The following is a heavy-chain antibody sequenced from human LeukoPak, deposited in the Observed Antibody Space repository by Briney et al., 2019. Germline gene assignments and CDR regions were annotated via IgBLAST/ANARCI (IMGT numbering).Heavy chain of an antibody. J-gene: IGHJ6*02. CDR1: GFTFSSYA. V-gene: IGHV3-23*01. CDR3: TRDGRVAYEMDV. Sequence: GGSLRLSCAASGFTFSSYAMSWVRQAPGKGLEWVSAISGSGGSTYYADSVKGRFTISRDNAKNSLYLQMNSLRAEDTAVYYCTRDGRVAYEMDVWGQGTTVTVSS. D-gene: IGHD2-15*01. CDR2: ISGSGGST.